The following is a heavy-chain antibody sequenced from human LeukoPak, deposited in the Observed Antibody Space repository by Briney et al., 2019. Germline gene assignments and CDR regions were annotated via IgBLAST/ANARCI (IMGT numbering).Heavy chain of an antibody. CDR3: ARVRYCSSTSCFDAFDI. V-gene: IGHV3-21*01. CDR2: ISSSSSYI. CDR1: GFTFSSYA. D-gene: IGHD2-2*01. Sequence: GGSLRLSCAASGFTFSSYAMHWVRQAPGKGLEWVSSISSSSSYIYYADSVKGRFTISRDNAKNSLYLQMNSLRAEDTAVYYCARVRYCSSTSCFDAFDIWGQGTMVTVSS. J-gene: IGHJ3*02.